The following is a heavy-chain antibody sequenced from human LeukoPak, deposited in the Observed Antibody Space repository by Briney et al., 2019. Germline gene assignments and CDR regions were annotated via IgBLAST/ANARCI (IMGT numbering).Heavy chain of an antibody. J-gene: IGHJ4*02. CDR3: ARNYDILSDFDY. Sequence: ASVKVSCKASGYSFTTYDINWVRQATGQGLEWMGWMNPNSGNTGYAQRFQGRVTMTRDTSISTAYMELNSLTSEDTAVYYCARNYDILSDFDYWGQGTLVTVSS. CDR2: MNPNSGNT. V-gene: IGHV1-8*01. D-gene: IGHD3-9*01. CDR1: GYSFTTYD.